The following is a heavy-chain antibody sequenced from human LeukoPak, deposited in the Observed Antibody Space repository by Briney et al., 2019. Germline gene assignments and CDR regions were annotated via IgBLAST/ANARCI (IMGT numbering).Heavy chain of an antibody. CDR3: ARDRTHTGVTRYPDAFDI. D-gene: IGHD1-14*01. Sequence: PSETLSLTCTVSGGSISSYYWSWIRQPAGKGLEWIGRIYTSGSTTYNPSLKSRVTMSVDTSKNQFSLKLSSVTAADTAVYYCARDRTHTGVTRYPDAFDIWGQGTLVTVSS. J-gene: IGHJ3*02. CDR2: IYTSGST. CDR1: GGSISSYY. V-gene: IGHV4-4*07.